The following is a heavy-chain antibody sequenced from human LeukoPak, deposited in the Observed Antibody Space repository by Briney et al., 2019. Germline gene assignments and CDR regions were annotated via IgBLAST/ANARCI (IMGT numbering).Heavy chain of an antibody. V-gene: IGHV3-66*01. CDR3: ARVSSGWYPYFDY. Sequence: GGSLRLSCAASGFTVSNSYMAWVRQAPGKGLEWGSIMYIGGNTFHADSVKGRFTISRDNPKNTLYLQMNSLRAEDTAVYYCARVSSGWYPYFDYWGQGTLVTVSS. CDR2: MYIGGNT. D-gene: IGHD6-19*01. CDR1: GFTVSNSY. J-gene: IGHJ4*02.